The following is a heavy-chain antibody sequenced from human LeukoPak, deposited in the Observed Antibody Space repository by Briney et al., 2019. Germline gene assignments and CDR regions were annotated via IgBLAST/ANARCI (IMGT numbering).Heavy chain of an antibody. D-gene: IGHD3-3*01. J-gene: IGHJ4*02. V-gene: IGHV1-8*01. CDR1: GDTFTSYD. CDR2: MNPNSGNT. Sequence: ASVKVSCKASGDTFTSYDINWVRQAPGQGLEWMGWMNPNSGNTGYAQKFQGRVTMTRNTSISTAYMELSSLRSEDTAVYYCARGLTYYDFWSGYYFFDYWGQGTLVTVSS. CDR3: ARGLTYYDFWSGYYFFDY.